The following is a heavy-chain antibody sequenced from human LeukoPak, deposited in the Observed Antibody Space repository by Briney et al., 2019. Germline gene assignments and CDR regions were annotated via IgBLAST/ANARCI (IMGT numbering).Heavy chain of an antibody. J-gene: IGHJ4*02. D-gene: IGHD5-12*01. Sequence: GGSLRLSCAASGFTFSSFWMTWVRQAPGKGLEWVANIKQDGNEKYYVDSVKGRFTISRDNAQNSLYLQMNGLRVEDTAVYYCAKEAYSGHRVGYFDYWGQGTLVTVSS. CDR3: AKEAYSGHRVGYFDY. CDR2: IKQDGNEK. CDR1: GFTFSSFW. V-gene: IGHV3-7*01.